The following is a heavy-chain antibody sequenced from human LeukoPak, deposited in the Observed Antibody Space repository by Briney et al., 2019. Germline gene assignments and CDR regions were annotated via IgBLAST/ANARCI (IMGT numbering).Heavy chain of an antibody. D-gene: IGHD6-13*01. V-gene: IGHV3-30*18. CDR2: ISYDGSNK. Sequence: GGSLRLSCAASGFTFSSYGMHWVRQAPGKGLEWVAVISYDGSNKYYADSVKGRFTISRDNSKNTLYLQMNSLRAEDTAVYYCAKDMYSSSWYYFDYWGHGTLVTVSS. J-gene: IGHJ4*01. CDR3: AKDMYSSSWYYFDY. CDR1: GFTFSSYG.